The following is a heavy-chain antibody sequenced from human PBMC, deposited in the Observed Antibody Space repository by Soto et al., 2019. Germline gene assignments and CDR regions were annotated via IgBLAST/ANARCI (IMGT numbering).Heavy chain of an antibody. V-gene: IGHV4-59*02. CDR2: IYYSGST. J-gene: IGHJ4*02. Sequence: PSETLSLTCTVSGASVSDGYWSWIRQPPGKGLEWIGYIYYSGSTNYNPSLKSRVTISVDTSKNQFSLKLSSVTAADTAVYYCARDYYGSGSPPLGYWGQGTLVTVSS. CDR1: GASVSDGY. CDR3: ARDYYGSGSPPLGY. D-gene: IGHD3-10*01.